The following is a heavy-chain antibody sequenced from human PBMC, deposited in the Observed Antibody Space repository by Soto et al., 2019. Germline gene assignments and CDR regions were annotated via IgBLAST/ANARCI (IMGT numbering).Heavy chain of an antibody. CDR1: GFPLPTDRVA. J-gene: IGHJ4*02. CDR3: AHAYGGRSLY. V-gene: IGHV2-5*02. CDR2: IYWDDTK. D-gene: IGHD1-26*01. Sequence: QITLKESGPTLAKPTQTLTLTCTFSGFPLPTDRVAVGWIRQPPGKALEWLAVIYWDDTKTYRPSLKSRLTTPKDTSTNQVALTMTDMDHMDTATYYCAHAYGGRSLYWGQGTLVTISS.